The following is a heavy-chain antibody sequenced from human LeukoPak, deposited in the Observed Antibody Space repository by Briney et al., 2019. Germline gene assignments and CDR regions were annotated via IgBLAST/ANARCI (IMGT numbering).Heavy chain of an antibody. CDR1: GGSISSSSYY. D-gene: IGHD1-7*01. CDR2: IYYSGST. Sequence: PSETLSLTCTVSGGSISSSSYYWGWIRQPPGKGLEWIGNIYYSGSTYYNPSLKSRVTISVDTSKNQFSLKLTSVTAADTAVYYCSRQGNYVKSDSWGQGTLVTVSS. J-gene: IGHJ4*02. V-gene: IGHV4-39*01. CDR3: SRQGNYVKSDS.